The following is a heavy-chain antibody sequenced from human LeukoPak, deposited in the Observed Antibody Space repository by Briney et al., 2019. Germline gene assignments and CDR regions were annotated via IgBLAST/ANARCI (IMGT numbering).Heavy chain of an antibody. CDR2: ISISTSSI. D-gene: IGHD6-25*01. V-gene: IGHV3-48*01. Sequence: GGSLRLSCVGSGFTFSSYSMSWVRQAPGKGLEWVSYISISTSSIDYADSVKGRFTISRDNAKNSLYLQMNSLRSEDTAVYYCARAASEAFDIWGQGTMVTVSS. CDR1: GFTFSSYS. CDR3: ARAASEAFDI. J-gene: IGHJ3*02.